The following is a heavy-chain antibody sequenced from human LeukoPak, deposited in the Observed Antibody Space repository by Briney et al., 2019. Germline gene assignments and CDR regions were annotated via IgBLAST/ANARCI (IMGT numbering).Heavy chain of an antibody. Sequence: GGSLRLSCAASGFTFSSDGMHWVRQAPGKGLEWVAVIWYDGSNKYYADFVKGRFTISRDNSKNTLYLQMNSLRAEDTAVYYCAREILSSSPSDAFDIWGQGTMVTVSS. V-gene: IGHV3-33*01. D-gene: IGHD6-6*01. J-gene: IGHJ3*02. CDR2: IWYDGSNK. CDR1: GFTFSSDG. CDR3: AREILSSSPSDAFDI.